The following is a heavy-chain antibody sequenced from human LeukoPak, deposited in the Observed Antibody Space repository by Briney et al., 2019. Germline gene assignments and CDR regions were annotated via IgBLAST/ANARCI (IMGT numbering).Heavy chain of an antibody. CDR2: IKSKTDGGTT. CDR3: TTEPTYYYGSGSYYPDY. Sequence: MSGGSLRLSCAASGFTFSNAWMSWVRQAPGKGLEWVGRIKSKTDGGTTDYAAPVKGRFTISRDDSKNTLYLQMNSLKTEDTAVYYCTTEPTYYYGSGSYYPDYWGQGTLVTVSS. CDR1: GFTFSNAW. V-gene: IGHV3-15*01. J-gene: IGHJ4*02. D-gene: IGHD3-10*01.